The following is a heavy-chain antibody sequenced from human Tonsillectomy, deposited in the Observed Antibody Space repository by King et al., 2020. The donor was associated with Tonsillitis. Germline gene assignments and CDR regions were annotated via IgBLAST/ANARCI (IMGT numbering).Heavy chain of an antibody. CDR3: PTGGHSLDAFDI. J-gene: IGHJ3*02. V-gene: IGHV3-15*01. CDR1: GFTFSNAW. CDR2: IKSKTDGGTT. Sequence: VQLVESGGGLVKPGGSLRLSCAASGFTFSNAWMTWVRQAPGKGLEWVGRIKSKTDGGTTDYAAPVKGRFTVSRDDSKKTLYLEMNSLKSEDTAVYYCPTGGHSLDAFDIWGQGTMVTVSS.